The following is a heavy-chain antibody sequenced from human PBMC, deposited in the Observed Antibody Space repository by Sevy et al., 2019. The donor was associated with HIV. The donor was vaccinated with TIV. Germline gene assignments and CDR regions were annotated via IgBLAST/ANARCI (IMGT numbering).Heavy chain of an antibody. D-gene: IGHD2-15*01. CDR1: EFTFSSYA. V-gene: IGHV3-23*01. J-gene: IGHJ6*02. CDR2: ISGSGRFT. CDR3: AKGFCSGATCHRDYYYYGMDV. Sequence: GESLKISCSASEFTFSSYAMSWVRQAPGKGLEWVSSISGSGRFTYYADFVEGRFIISRDNSKNTLSMQMNSLRAEDTAVYYCAKGFCSGATCHRDYYYYGMDVWGQGTTVTVSS.